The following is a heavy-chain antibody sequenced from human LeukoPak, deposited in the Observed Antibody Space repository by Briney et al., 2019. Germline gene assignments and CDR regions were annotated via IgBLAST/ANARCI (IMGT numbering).Heavy chain of an antibody. J-gene: IGHJ4*02. D-gene: IGHD6-13*01. V-gene: IGHV3-23*01. CDR2: IYGNGYEA. CDR3: TKDRIPDGRWSLDY. CDR1: GFTFGTYT. Sequence: PGGSLRLSCAASGFTFGTYTMNWVRQAPGEGLEWVAGIYGNGYEAFYADSVNGRFTISRDNSKNTLYLQMNSLRAEDTAIYYCTKDRIPDGRWSLDYWGQGTLVTVSS.